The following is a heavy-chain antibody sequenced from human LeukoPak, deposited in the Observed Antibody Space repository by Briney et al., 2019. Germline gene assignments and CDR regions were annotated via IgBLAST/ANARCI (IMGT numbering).Heavy chain of an antibody. CDR1: GVSITGNW. CDR3: ARVGLRAARSLRYYYMDV. Sequence: SETLSLTCAVSGVSITGNWWSWVRQPPGKGLEWIGEIYHSGSTNYNPSLKSRVTISVDKSKNQFSLKLSSVTAADTAVYYCARVGLRAARSLRYYYMDVWGKGTTVTVSS. CDR2: IYHSGST. J-gene: IGHJ6*03. D-gene: IGHD5-12*01. V-gene: IGHV4-4*02.